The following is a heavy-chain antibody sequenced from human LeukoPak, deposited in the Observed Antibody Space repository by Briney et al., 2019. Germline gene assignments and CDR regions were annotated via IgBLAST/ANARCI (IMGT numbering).Heavy chain of an antibody. V-gene: IGHV4-61*02. D-gene: IGHD3-10*01. Sequence: PSLTLSLTCTVSGGSISSGSYYWSWIRQPAGKGLEWIGRIYTSGSTNYNPSLKSRVTISVDTSKNQFSLKLSSVTAADTAVYYCASTLVIFLPPTRYYYYGMDVWGQGTTVTVSS. CDR1: GGSISSGSYY. CDR2: IYTSGST. CDR3: ASTLVIFLPPTRYYYYGMDV. J-gene: IGHJ6*02.